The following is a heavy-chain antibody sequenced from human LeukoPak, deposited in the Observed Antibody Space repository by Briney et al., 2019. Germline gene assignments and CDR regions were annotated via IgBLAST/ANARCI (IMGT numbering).Heavy chain of an antibody. CDR1: GFTFSIYA. V-gene: IGHV3-23*01. Sequence: GGSLRLSCAASGFTFSIYAMSWVRQAPGKGLECVSVISNSGGSTYNADSVKGRFTISRDNSKNTLYLQMNSLRAEDTAVYYCANNWNLDYWGQGTLVTVSS. CDR3: ANNWNLDY. CDR2: ISNSGGST. D-gene: IGHD1-1*01. J-gene: IGHJ4*02.